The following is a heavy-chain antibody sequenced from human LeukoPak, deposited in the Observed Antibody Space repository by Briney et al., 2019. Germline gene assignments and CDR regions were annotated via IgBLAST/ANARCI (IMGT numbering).Heavy chain of an antibody. CDR3: AISRYYAFDY. J-gene: IGHJ4*02. D-gene: IGHD3-22*01. CDR2: ISPNGNDK. CDR1: GFTFSSDW. V-gene: IGHV3-7*02. Sequence: GGSLRLSCAGSGFTFSSDWMTWVRQAPGKGLEWVANISPNGNDKHYLDSVKGRFTISRDSAKNSLFLQMNSLRAEDTALYYCAISRYYAFDYWGQGSPVTVSS.